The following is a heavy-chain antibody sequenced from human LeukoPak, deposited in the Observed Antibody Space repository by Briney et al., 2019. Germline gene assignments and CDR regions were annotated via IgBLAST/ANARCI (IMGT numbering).Heavy chain of an antibody. Sequence: GRSLRLSCAASGFTFSSYVMHWVRQAPGKGLEWVAVISYDGSNKYYADSVKGRFAISRDNSKNTLYLQMNSLRAEDTAVYYCANGGRSIAARIPFDYWGQGTLVTVSS. CDR2: ISYDGSNK. CDR3: ANGGRSIAARIPFDY. J-gene: IGHJ4*02. D-gene: IGHD6-6*01. V-gene: IGHV3-30*18. CDR1: GFTFSSYV.